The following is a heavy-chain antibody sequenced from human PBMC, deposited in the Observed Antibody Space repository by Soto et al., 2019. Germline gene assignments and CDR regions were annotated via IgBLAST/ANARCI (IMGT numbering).Heavy chain of an antibody. Sequence: EVELVESGGGLVQPGGSLRLSCAASGFTFSQYSMNWVRQAPGRGLEWVSYISGTGDTIYYADSVKGRFTISRDNAKSSLYLQMTSLRDEDTDVYYCARNGYVAVDYWGQGTLVTVSS. J-gene: IGHJ4*02. CDR1: GFTFSQYS. CDR2: ISGTGDTI. V-gene: IGHV3-48*02. D-gene: IGHD5-18*01. CDR3: ARNGYVAVDY.